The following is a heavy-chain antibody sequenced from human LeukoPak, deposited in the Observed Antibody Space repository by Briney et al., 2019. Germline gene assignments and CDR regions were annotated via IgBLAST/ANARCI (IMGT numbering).Heavy chain of an antibody. CDR2: IYYSGST. CDR1: GGSISSYY. Sequence: SETLSLTCTVSGGSISSYYWSWIRQPPGKGLEWIGYIYYSGSTNYNPSLKSRVTISVDTSKNQSSLKLSSVTAADTAVYYCARFGPGGFRAFDYWGQGTLVTVSS. CDR3: ARFGPGGFRAFDY. J-gene: IGHJ4*02. D-gene: IGHD3-10*01. V-gene: IGHV4-59*01.